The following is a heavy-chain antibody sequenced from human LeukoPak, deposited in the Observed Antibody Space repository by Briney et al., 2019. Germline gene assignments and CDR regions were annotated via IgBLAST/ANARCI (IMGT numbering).Heavy chain of an antibody. CDR1: GGSISSYY. CDR3: ARAEAAAALSRFDY. V-gene: IGHV4-59*01. CDR2: IYYSGSI. Sequence: SETLSLTCTVSGGSISSYYWSWIRQPPGKGLEWIWYIYYSGSINYNPSLKSRVSILVDTSKNQFSLKLSSVTAADTAVYYCARAEAAAALSRFDYWGQGTLVTVSS. D-gene: IGHD6-13*01. J-gene: IGHJ4*02.